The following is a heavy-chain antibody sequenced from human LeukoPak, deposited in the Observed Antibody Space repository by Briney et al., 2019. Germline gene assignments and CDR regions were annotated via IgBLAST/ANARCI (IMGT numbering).Heavy chain of an antibody. CDR1: GFTFSNYA. CDR2: LSGGGGSA. J-gene: IGHJ4*02. V-gene: IGHV3-23*01. Sequence: GGSLRLSCAASGFTFSNYAMTWVRQAPGKGLEWVSALSGGGGSAYYADSVKGRFTISRDNSKNTLFLQMNSLRAEDTAVYYCAKASYYYDSSAYKYYFDYWGQGTLVTVSS. CDR3: AKASYYYDSSAYKYYFDY. D-gene: IGHD3-22*01.